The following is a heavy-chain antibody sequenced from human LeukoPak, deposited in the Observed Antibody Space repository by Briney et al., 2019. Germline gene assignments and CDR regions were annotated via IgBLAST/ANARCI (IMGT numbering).Heavy chain of an antibody. Sequence: GGSLRLSCAASGFNFSSYWMSWVRLAPGKGLEWVANIKQDGSEKYYVDSVKGRFTISRDNAKNSLYLQMNSLRAEDTAVYYCARSISNYWGQGTLVTVSS. CDR1: GFNFSSYW. D-gene: IGHD2-21*01. V-gene: IGHV3-7*01. CDR2: IKQDGSEK. CDR3: ARSISNY. J-gene: IGHJ4*02.